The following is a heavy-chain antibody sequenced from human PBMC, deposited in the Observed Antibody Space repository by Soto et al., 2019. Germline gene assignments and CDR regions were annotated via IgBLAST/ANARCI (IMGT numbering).Heavy chain of an antibody. J-gene: IGHJ4*02. Sequence: EVQLLESGGGLVQPGGSLRLSCAASGFTFNAYAMTWVRQAPGKGLEWVSAIGGSGGNRYYAASVRGRFTISRDNSKDTEDLQMNSLRVEDTAVYYCARVASDDFNSVEHWGQGILVSVSS. CDR1: GFTFNAYA. V-gene: IGHV3-23*01. CDR3: ARVASDDFNSVEH. CDR2: IGGSGGNR. D-gene: IGHD1-1*01.